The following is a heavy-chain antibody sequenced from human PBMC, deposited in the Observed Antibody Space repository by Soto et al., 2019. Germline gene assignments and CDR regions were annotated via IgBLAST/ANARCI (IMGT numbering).Heavy chain of an antibody. CDR3: ARHTRTTVTTGSREKFFDY. V-gene: IGHV4-39*01. Sequence: QLQLQESGPGLVKPSETLSLTCTVSGGSISSSSYYWGWIRQPPGKGLEWIGSIYYSGSTYYNPSLKSRVTISVDTSKNQFSLKLSSVTAADTAVYYCARHTRTTVTTGSREKFFDYWGQGTLVTVSS. D-gene: IGHD4-4*01. J-gene: IGHJ4*02. CDR1: GGSISSSSYY. CDR2: IYYSGST.